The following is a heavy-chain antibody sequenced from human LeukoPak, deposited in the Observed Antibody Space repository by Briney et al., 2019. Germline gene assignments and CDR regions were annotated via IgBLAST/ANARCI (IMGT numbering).Heavy chain of an antibody. CDR1: GGSISNYW. CDR2: VFDSGGT. V-gene: IGHV4-59*01. Sequence: SETLSLTCTVSGGSISNYWWSSIPQPPGKGLEWIGYVFDSGGTNYNSSLKSRVAISVDTSKKQFSLKLSSVTSADTAVCYCARGYSSSWNYFDYWGQGTLVTVSS. D-gene: IGHD6-13*01. J-gene: IGHJ4*02. CDR3: ARGYSSSWNYFDY.